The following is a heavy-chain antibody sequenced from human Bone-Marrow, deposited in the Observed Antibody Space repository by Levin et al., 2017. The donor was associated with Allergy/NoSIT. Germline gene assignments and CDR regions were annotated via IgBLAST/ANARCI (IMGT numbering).Heavy chain of an antibody. J-gene: IGHJ4*02. V-gene: IGHV3-48*02. CDR3: VREGGSGSYSNY. CDR1: GFTFSNYN. CDR2: IKSSGDIV. D-gene: IGHD1-26*01. Sequence: GGSLRLSCAASGFTFSNYNMNWVRQAPGKGLEWISYIKSSGDIVYYADSVKGRFTISRDNPKNSLYLQMNGLRDEDTAVYYCVREGGSGSYSNYWGQGTLVTVSS.